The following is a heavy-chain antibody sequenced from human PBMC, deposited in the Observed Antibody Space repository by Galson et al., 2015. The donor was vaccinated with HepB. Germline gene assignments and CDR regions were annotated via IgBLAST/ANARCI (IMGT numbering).Heavy chain of an antibody. D-gene: IGHD2-15*01. CDR3: ARKMQARSSRRIGAFDI. Sequence: SLRLSCAASGFTFSSYEMHWVRQAPGKGLVWVALVSFDGNTEYSAGSVRGRFTASRDNSNNTLYLQLNSLRIEDTAVYYCARKMQARSSRRIGAFDIWGQGTLVTVS. CDR2: VSFDGNTE. V-gene: IGHV3-30*03. J-gene: IGHJ3*02. CDR1: GFTFSSYE.